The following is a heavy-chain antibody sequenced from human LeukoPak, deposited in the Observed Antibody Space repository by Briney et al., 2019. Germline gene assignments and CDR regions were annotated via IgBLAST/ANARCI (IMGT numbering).Heavy chain of an antibody. CDR2: ISSSSSNI. V-gene: IGHV3-21*01. Sequence: PGGSLRLSCAASGFTFSIYTMNWVRQAPGKGLEWVSSISSSSSNIYYADSVKGRFTISRDNAKNSLYLQMNSLGAEDTAVYYCARVAGYCSSTSNCYSDYWGQGTLVTVS. CDR1: GFTFSIYT. J-gene: IGHJ4*02. CDR3: ARVAGYCSSTSNCYSDY. D-gene: IGHD2-2*01.